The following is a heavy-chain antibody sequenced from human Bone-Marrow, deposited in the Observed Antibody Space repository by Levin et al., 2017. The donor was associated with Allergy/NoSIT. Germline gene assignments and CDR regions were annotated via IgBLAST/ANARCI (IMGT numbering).Heavy chain of an antibody. J-gene: IGHJ4*02. D-gene: IGHD3-10*01. V-gene: IGHV3-30*18. CDR2: ISYDGSNK. CDR3: AKDVAYYRTSGPDY. Sequence: GGSLRLSCAASGFTFSSYGMHWVRQAPGKGLEWVAVISYDGSNKYYADSVKGRFTISRDNSKNTLYLQMNSPRAEDTAVYYCAKDVAYYRTSGPDYWGQGTLVTVSS. CDR1: GFTFSSYG.